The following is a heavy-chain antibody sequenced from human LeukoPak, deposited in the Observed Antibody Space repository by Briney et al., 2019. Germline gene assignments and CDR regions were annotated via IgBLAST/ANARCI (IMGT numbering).Heavy chain of an antibody. J-gene: IGHJ4*02. D-gene: IGHD6-13*01. CDR2: IYTSGST. CDR3: ARAGDSTSPLDY. Sequence: SETLSLTCTVSGGSFSSYYWNWMRQPAGKGLEWIGRIYTSGSTNYNPSLKSRVTMSVDTSKNQFSLKLISVTAADTAVYYCARAGDSTSPLDYWGQGTLVTVSS. V-gene: IGHV4-4*07. CDR1: GGSFSSYY.